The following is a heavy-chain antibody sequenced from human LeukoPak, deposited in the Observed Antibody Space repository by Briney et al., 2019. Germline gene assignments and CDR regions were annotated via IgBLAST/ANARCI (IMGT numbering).Heavy chain of an antibody. Sequence: LVKVSCKASGGTFSSYAISWVRQAPGQGLEWMGRIIPIFGIANYAQKFQGRVTITADKSTSTAYMELSSLRSEDTAVYYCARDDSGSYYGDYWGQGTLVTVSS. V-gene: IGHV1-69*04. CDR3: ARDDSGSYYGDY. D-gene: IGHD1-26*01. CDR1: GGTFSSYA. J-gene: IGHJ4*02. CDR2: IIPIFGIA.